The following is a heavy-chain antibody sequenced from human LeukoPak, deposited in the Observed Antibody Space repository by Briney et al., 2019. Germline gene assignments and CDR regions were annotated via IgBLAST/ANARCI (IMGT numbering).Heavy chain of an antibody. V-gene: IGHV3-30*18. CDR3: AKGARGDTVTSIVGLNWFDP. J-gene: IGHJ5*02. Sequence: GGSLRLSCAASGITFRSYGMRWGRQAPGKGLEWVSVISYVGSHKYYADSVKGRFSISRDNSKNTLYLQMNSLRADDTAVYYCAKGARGDTVTSIVGLNWFDPWGQGTLVTVSS. D-gene: IGHD4-17*01. CDR2: ISYVGSHK. CDR1: GITFRSYG.